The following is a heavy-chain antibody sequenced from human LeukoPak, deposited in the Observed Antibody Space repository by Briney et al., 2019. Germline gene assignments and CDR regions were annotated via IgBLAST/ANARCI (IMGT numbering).Heavy chain of an antibody. V-gene: IGHV4-39*01. CDR1: GGSISSSSYY. D-gene: IGHD3-9*01. J-gene: IGHJ4*02. CDR3: ARIRVHTDFESGY. Sequence: SETLSLTCTVSGGSISSSSYYWGWIRQPPGKGLEWIGSIYYSGSTYYNPSLKSRVTISVDTSKNQFSLKLSSVTAADTAVYYCARIRVHTDFESGYWGQGTLVTVSS. CDR2: IYYSGST.